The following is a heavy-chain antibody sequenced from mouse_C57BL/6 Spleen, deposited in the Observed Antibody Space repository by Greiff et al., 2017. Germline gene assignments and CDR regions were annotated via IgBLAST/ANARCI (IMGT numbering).Heavy chain of an antibody. CDR1: GYTFTSYW. V-gene: IGHV1-69*01. D-gene: IGHD3-2*02. CDR3: ASHFRLRDAMDY. Sequence: QFQLQQPGAELVMPGASVKLSCKAFGYTFTSYWMHGLKQRPGQGLEWIGEIDPSDSYTNYNQKFKGKSTLTVDKSSSTAYMQLSSLTSGGSAVDYCASHFRLRDAMDYWGQGTSVTVSS. CDR2: IDPSDSYT. J-gene: IGHJ4*01.